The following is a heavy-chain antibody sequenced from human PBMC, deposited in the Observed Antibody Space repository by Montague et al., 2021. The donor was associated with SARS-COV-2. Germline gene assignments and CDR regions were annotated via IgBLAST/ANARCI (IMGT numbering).Heavy chain of an antibody. CDR3: VRDTGSAQAGFDA. CDR2: TNYRSKWTS. CDR1: GDSVWINTVA. J-gene: IGHJ4*02. V-gene: IGHV6-1*01. Sequence: CAISGDSVWINTVAWNWIRQSPSGGLEWLGRTNYRSKWTSDYATSVEGRISIDPDTSKNQFFLHLRSVTPEDTSVYYCVRDTGSAQAGFDAWGQGTLVTVSS. D-gene: IGHD4-17*01.